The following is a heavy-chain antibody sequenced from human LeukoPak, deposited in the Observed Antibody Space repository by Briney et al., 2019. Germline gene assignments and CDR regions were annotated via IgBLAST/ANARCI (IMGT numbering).Heavy chain of an antibody. CDR2: IHWNGCRT. Sequence: SGGPLRLSRAASGFTFSSYGINWVRQAPGKGLEWVSRIHWNGCRTGYADSVKGRFTISRDNAKNSLYLQMNSLRVEDTALYYCARGGMTIFGGIIYQDYWGQGTLVTVSS. J-gene: IGHJ4*02. CDR3: ARGGMTIFGGIIYQDY. V-gene: IGHV3-20*04. D-gene: IGHD3-3*01. CDR1: GFTFSSYG.